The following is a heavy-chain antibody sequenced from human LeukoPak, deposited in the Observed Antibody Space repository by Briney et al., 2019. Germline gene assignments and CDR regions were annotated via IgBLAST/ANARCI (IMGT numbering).Heavy chain of an antibody. CDR2: ISGNNGDT. Sequence: ASVKVSCTASGYTFISYGINWVRQGPGQGLEWMGWISGNNGDTKYAQKLQGRVTMTTDTSTSTAYMEMSSLTSDDTAVYFCARDHSSGWFRNAIDIWGQGTKVTVSS. CDR1: GYTFISYG. V-gene: IGHV1-18*01. D-gene: IGHD6-19*01. CDR3: ARDHSSGWFRNAIDI. J-gene: IGHJ3*02.